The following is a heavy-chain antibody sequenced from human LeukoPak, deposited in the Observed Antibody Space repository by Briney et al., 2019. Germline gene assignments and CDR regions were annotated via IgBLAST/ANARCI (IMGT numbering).Heavy chain of an antibody. J-gene: IGHJ6*02. CDR1: GGSISSCSYY. CDR2: IYTSGST. CDR3: AREEGGYDYYCYGMYV. Sequence: SQTLSVTCTVSGGSISSCSYYCSWIRQPAGKGLEWIGRIYTSGSTNYNPSLKSRVTISVDTSKNQFSLKLSSVTAADTAVYYCAREEGGYDYYCYGMYVWGQGTTVTVSS. D-gene: IGHD2-15*01. V-gene: IGHV4-61*02.